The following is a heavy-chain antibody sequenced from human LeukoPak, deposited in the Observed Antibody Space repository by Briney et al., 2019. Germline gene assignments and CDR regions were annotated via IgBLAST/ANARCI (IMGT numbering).Heavy chain of an antibody. D-gene: IGHD3-3*01. CDR3: ARSADYDFWSGYAPANWFDP. CDR1: GFDFGNRG. CDR2: IGKSGDTI. J-gene: IGHJ5*02. V-gene: IGHV3-11*01. Sequence: GGSLRLSCAAAGFDFGNRGMSWVRQAPGKGLEWVSYIGKSGDTIYYGDSVKGRFTISRDNAKSSLYLQMNSLRAEDTAVYYCARSADYDFWSGYAPANWFDPWGQGTLVTVSS.